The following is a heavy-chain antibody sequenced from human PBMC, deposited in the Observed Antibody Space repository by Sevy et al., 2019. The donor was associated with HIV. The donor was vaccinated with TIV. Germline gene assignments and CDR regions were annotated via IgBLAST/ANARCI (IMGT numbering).Heavy chain of an antibody. CDR2: ISAYNGNT. Sequence: ASVKVSCKASGYTFTSYGISWVRQAPGQGLEWMGWISAYNGNTNYAQKLRGRVTMTTDTSTSTAYMELRSLRSDDTAVYYCARDREYRDSSSWGSYYYYGMDVWGQGTTVTVSS. CDR1: GYTFTSYG. CDR3: ARDREYRDSSSWGSYYYYGMDV. D-gene: IGHD6-13*01. J-gene: IGHJ6*02. V-gene: IGHV1-18*01.